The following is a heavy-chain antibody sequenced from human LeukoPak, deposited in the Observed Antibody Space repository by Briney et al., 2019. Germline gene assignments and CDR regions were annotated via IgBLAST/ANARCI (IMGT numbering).Heavy chain of an antibody. J-gene: IGHJ4*02. D-gene: IGHD3-3*01. V-gene: IGHV1-18*01. Sequence: ASVKVSCKATGYTFSNYGISCVRQAPGQGLEWVGWISAYNGNTNSAQKVKGRVTMTTDTSTSTAYMELTNLRSDDTAVYYCARVRIFGVVATDYWGQGTLVTVSS. CDR2: ISAYNGNT. CDR1: GYTFSNYG. CDR3: ARVRIFGVVATDY.